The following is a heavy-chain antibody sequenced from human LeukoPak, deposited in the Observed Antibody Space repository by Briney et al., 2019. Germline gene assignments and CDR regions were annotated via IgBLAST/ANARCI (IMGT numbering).Heavy chain of an antibody. V-gene: IGHV3-23*01. CDR1: GFSFISVW. CDR2: ISANGGGT. Sequence: GGSLRLSCVGSGFSFISVWLNWVRQAPGKGLEWVSAISANGGGTYYADSVKGRFTISRDNSKNTLYLQMNSLRAEDTAVYYCAKGSSPFDYWGQGTLVTVSS. D-gene: IGHD6-13*01. CDR3: AKGSSPFDY. J-gene: IGHJ4*02.